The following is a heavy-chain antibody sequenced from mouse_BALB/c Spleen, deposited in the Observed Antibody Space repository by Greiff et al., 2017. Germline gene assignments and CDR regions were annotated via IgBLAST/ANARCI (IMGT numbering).Heavy chain of an antibody. CDR1: GFTFSSYA. CDR2: ISSGGST. D-gene: IGHD1-1*02. CDR3: ARGLELWMDY. V-gene: IGHV5-6-5*01. Sequence: EVKVEESGGGLVKPGGSLKLSCAASGFTFSSYAMSWVRQTPEKRLEWVASISSGGSTYYPDSVKGRFTISRDNARNILYLQMSSLRSEDTAMYYCARGLELWMDYWGQGTSVTVSS. J-gene: IGHJ4*01.